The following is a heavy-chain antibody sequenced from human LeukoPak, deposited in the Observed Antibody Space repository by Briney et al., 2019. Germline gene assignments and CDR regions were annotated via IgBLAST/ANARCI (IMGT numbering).Heavy chain of an antibody. V-gene: IGHV4-30-2*01. CDR2: IYHSGST. J-gene: IGHJ4*02. CDR3: ARVYDSSGYYPYYFDY. D-gene: IGHD3-22*01. CDR1: GGSISSGGYY. Sequence: PSETLSLTCTVSGGSISSGGYYWSWIRQPPGKGLEWIGYIYHSGSTYYNPSLKSRVPISVDRSKNQFSLKLSSVTAADTAVYYCARVYDSSGYYPYYFDYWGEGTLVTVSS.